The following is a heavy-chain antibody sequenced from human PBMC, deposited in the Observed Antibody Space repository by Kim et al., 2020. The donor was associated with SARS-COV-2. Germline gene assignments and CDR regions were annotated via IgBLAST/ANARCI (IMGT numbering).Heavy chain of an antibody. J-gene: IGHJ4*01. D-gene: IGHD6-25*01. CDR1: GFTFSTYW. Sequence: GGSLRLSCAASGFTFSTYWMHWVRQAPGKGPVWVSRIKSDGTTVYYADSVRGRFTTSRDNAKNTLYLQMNNLSAEDTALYYCARAIRSGSYYWGQGTLVT. CDR2: IKSDGTTV. V-gene: IGHV3-74*01. CDR3: ARAIRSGSYY.